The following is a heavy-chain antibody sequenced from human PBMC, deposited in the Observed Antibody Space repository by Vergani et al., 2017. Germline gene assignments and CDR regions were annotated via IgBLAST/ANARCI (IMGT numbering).Heavy chain of an antibody. D-gene: IGHD5-18*01. CDR3: SRGRGYSFGYSDY. J-gene: IGHJ4*02. Sequence: EVQLVESGGGLVQPGRSLRLSCAASGFSFGDYAMTWVRQAPGKGLEWVAFIRNKAYGGTTEYAASVKGRFTISRDDSKRLAYLQVSGLKTEDTAVYFCSRGRGYSFGYSDYWGQGTLVTVSS. V-gene: IGHV3-49*04. CDR1: GFSFGDYA. CDR2: IRNKAYGGTT.